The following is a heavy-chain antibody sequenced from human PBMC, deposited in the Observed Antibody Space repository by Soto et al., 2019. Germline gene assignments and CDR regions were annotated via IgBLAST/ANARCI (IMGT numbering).Heavy chain of an antibody. Sequence: ASVKVSCKVSGYTLTELSMHWVGQAPGEGLEWMGGFDPEDGETIYAQKVQGRVTMTENTSTDTASMELSSLRSEDTAVYYCATDRVQYDFWSGRARSYYGMDVWCQGTTVTVSS. D-gene: IGHD3-3*01. J-gene: IGHJ6*02. CDR2: FDPEDGET. CDR3: ATDRVQYDFWSGRARSYYGMDV. V-gene: IGHV1-24*01. CDR1: GYTLTELS.